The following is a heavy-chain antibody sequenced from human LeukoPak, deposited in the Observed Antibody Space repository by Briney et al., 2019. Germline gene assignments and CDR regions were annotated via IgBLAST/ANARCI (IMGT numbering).Heavy chain of an antibody. Sequence: SETLSLTCTVSGGSISSYYWSWIRQPAGKGLEWIGRIYTSGSTNYNPSLKSRVTMSVDTSKNQFSLKLSSVTAADTAVYYCARVPIAVAGTFFDYWGQGTLVTVSS. CDR3: ARVPIAVAGTFFDY. CDR2: IYTSGST. D-gene: IGHD6-19*01. J-gene: IGHJ4*02. CDR1: GGSISSYY. V-gene: IGHV4-4*07.